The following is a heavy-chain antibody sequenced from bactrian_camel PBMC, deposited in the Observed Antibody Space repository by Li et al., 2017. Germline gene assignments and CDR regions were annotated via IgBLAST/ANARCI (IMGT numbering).Heavy chain of an antibody. CDR1: GFTARNSV. D-gene: IGHD7*01. V-gene: IGHV3S53*01. Sequence: HVQLVESGGGPVQAGGSLRLVCAASGFTARNSVMAWFRQPPGKEREGVAVIDADGKTKYADSVKGRFTISIDGAKNTLYLQLNSLKTEDTAMYYCAKGGRASTYNRGSGGTQVTVS. J-gene: IGHJ4*01. CDR2: IDADGKT.